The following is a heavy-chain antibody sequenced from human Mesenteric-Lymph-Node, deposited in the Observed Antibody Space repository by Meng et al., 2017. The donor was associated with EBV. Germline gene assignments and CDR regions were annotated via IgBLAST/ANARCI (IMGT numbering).Heavy chain of an antibody. CDR2: IYHNGDT. Sequence: QVQCQGSGPGLVKPSQTLSLTCAVSGGSINSGDYYWSWVRQSPGKGLEWIGQIYHNGDTNYNPSLKSRVLISVDKSKNQFSLRLNSVTAADTAVYYCARDVQMATIWGQGTLVTVSS. CDR3: ARDVQMATI. D-gene: IGHD5-24*01. V-gene: IGHV4-30-4*01. CDR1: GGSINSGDYY. J-gene: IGHJ4*02.